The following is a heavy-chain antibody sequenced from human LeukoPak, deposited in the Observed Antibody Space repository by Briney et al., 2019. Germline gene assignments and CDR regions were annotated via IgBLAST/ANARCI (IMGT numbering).Heavy chain of an antibody. CDR1: GGSISSYY. V-gene: IGHV4-4*09. D-gene: IGHD1-26*01. CDR2: IYTSGST. Sequence: PSETLSLTCTVSGGSISSYYWSWIRQPPGKGLEWTGYIYTSGSTNYNPSLKSRVTISVDTSKNQFSLKLSSVTAADTAVYYCARSRVGATPYFDYWGQGTLVTVSS. CDR3: ARSRVGATPYFDY. J-gene: IGHJ4*02.